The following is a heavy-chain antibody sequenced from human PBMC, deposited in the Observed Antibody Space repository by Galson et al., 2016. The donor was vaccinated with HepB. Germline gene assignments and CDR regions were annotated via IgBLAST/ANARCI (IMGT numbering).Heavy chain of an antibody. CDR1: GFTFSSYW. D-gene: IGHD2-2*01. CDR3: ARFVSSSRAGSFDY. J-gene: IGHJ4*02. V-gene: IGHV3-7*01. CDR2: IKHDGGEK. Sequence: SLRLSCAASGFTFSSYWMSWVRQAPGKGLEWVANIKHDGGEKNYVDSVKGRFSISRDNAKHSVFLQMNSLRAEDTAVYFCARFVSSSRAGSFDYWGQGTLVPVSS.